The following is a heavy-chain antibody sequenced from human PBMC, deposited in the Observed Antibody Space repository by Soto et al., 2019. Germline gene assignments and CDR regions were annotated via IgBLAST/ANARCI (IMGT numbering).Heavy chain of an antibody. CDR2: ISAHNGDT. CDR1: GYTFTSYG. V-gene: IGHV1-18*01. CDR3: ARDWSRYYDSSGLMWFC. D-gene: IGHD3-22*01. J-gene: IGHJ4*02. Sequence: ASVKVSCKASGYTFTSYGISWVRQAPGQGLEWVGWISAHNGDTRYAQNLQGRITMTTDTFTNTAHMELTSLTSDDTAVYYCARDWSRYYDSSGLMWFCWGQGTLVTVSS.